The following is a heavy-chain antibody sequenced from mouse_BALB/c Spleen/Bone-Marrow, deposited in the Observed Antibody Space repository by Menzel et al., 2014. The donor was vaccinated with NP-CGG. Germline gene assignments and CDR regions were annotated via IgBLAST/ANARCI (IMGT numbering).Heavy chain of an antibody. V-gene: IGHV1-9*01. Sequence: QVQLKQSGAELMKPGASVKISCKATGYTFSSYWIEWVKQRPGHGLEWIGEILPGSGSTNYNEKFKGKATFTADTSSNTAYMQLSSLTSEDSAVYYCAREDGLWYFDVWGAGTTVTVSP. CDR1: GYTFSSYW. CDR3: AREDGLWYFDV. J-gene: IGHJ1*01. CDR2: ILPGSGST. D-gene: IGHD1-1*01.